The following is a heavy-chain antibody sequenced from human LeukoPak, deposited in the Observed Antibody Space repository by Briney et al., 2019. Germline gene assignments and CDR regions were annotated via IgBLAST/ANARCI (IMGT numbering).Heavy chain of an antibody. Sequence: PSETLSLTCAVSGYFISSGYYWGWIRQPPGKGLEWIGSIYHSGSTYYNPSLKSRVTISVDKPKNQFSLNLSSVTAADTAVYYCARDHCSGGSCYSFPDWYFDLWGRGTLVTVSP. CDR2: IYHSGST. D-gene: IGHD2-15*01. V-gene: IGHV4-38-2*02. J-gene: IGHJ2*01. CDR3: ARDHCSGGSCYSFPDWYFDL. CDR1: GYFISSGYY.